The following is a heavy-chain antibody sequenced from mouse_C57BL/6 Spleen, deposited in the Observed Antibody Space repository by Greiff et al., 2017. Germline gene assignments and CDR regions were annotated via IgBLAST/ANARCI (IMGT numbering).Heavy chain of an antibody. CDR3: ARSSWEGGGY. Sequence: QVQLQQPGTELVKPGASVKLSCKASGYTFTSYWMHWVKQRPGQGLEWLGNINPGNGGTNYNEKFKSKATLTVDKSSSTAYMQLSSLTAEDFGVYYCARSSWEGGGYWGQGTTLTVSS. V-gene: IGHV1-53*01. CDR1: GYTFTSYW. CDR2: INPGNGGT. J-gene: IGHJ2*01. D-gene: IGHD2-10*02.